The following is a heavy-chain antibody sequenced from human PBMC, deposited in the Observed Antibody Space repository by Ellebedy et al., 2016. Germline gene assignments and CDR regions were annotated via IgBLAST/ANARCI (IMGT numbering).Heavy chain of an antibody. Sequence: SETLSLXCTVSGGSISNYYWSWIRQPPGKGLEWIGYIYSSETTNYNPSFKSRVTISVDTSKNQFSLNLSSVTAADTAVYYCARLDYYDSSAYYLGFDYWGQGTLVTVSS. V-gene: IGHV4-59*08. CDR2: IYSSETT. CDR1: GGSISNYY. D-gene: IGHD3-22*01. CDR3: ARLDYYDSSAYYLGFDY. J-gene: IGHJ4*02.